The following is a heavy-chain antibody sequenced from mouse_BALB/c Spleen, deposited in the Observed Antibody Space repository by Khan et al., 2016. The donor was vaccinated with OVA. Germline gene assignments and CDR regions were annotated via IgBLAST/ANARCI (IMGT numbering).Heavy chain of an antibody. J-gene: IGHJ4*01. CDR3: ARQPYFHYYVMDY. CDR2: IWSDGTT. CDR1: GFSLTNYG. D-gene: IGHD2-10*01. V-gene: IGHV2-6-1*01. Sequence: VELVESGPGLVAPSQSLSITCTISGFSLTNYGVHWVRQPPGKGLEWLVVIWSDGTTTSDSALKSSLTFNKDNSKSQVFVKMDSLQTDDTAMYYCARQPYFHYYVMDYWGQGTSVTVSS.